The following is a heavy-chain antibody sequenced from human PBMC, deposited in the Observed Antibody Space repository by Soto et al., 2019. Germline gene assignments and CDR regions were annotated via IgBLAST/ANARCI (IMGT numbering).Heavy chain of an antibody. CDR2: IYYSGST. D-gene: IGHD2-2*01. CDR1: GDSISTTNYY. Sequence: SETLSLTCTVSGDSISTTNYYWGWLRQPPGKGLEWIATIYYSGSTYYNPSLKSRVTILVDTSNNHFSLNLSPVTAADTAVYYCARSFSTTAIPNWFGPWGQGALVTVSS. J-gene: IGHJ5*02. CDR3: ARSFSTTAIPNWFGP. V-gene: IGHV4-39*01.